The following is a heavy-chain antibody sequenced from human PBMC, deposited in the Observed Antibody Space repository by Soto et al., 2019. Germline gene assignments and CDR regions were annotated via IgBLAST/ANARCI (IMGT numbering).Heavy chain of an antibody. Sequence: SETLSLTCAVYGGSFSGYYWSWIRQPPGKGLEWIGAIYYTGSTYYNPPLQSRVTISVDTSKNQFSLKMSSVTAADTAVYFCARQAGAFGYYMDVWGKGPTVTVSS. J-gene: IGHJ6*03. D-gene: IGHD3-16*01. CDR3: ARQAGAFGYYMDV. CDR2: IYYTGST. CDR1: GGSFSGYY. V-gene: IGHV4-34*01.